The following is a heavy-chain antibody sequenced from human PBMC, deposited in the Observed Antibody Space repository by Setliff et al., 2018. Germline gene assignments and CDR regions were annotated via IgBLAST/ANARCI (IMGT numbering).Heavy chain of an antibody. D-gene: IGHD3-10*01. CDR2: IYHAGST. Sequence: PSETLSLTCAVYGGSFSTYYWIWIRQPPGKGLEWIGYIYHAGSTYYNPSLKSRVTISVDTSKNQFSLKLSSVTAADTAVYYCARDSGNWFDPWGQGTLVTVSS. CDR3: ARDSGNWFDP. V-gene: IGHV4-34*01. J-gene: IGHJ5*02. CDR1: GGSFSTYY.